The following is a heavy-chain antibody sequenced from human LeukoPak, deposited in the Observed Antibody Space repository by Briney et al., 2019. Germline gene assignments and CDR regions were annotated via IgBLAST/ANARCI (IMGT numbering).Heavy chain of an antibody. CDR3: AREIRGIPDYYYGMDV. J-gene: IGHJ6*02. D-gene: IGHD2-21*01. CDR1: SGSFINSDLY. CDR2: LYYSGST. V-gene: IGHV4-61*08. Sequence: SQTLSLTCTVSSGSFINSDLYWSWLRQPPGKGLEWIGYLYYSGSTNYNPSLKSRVTISVDTSKNQFSRKLSSVTAADTAVYYCAREIRGIPDYYYGMDVWGQGTTVTVSS.